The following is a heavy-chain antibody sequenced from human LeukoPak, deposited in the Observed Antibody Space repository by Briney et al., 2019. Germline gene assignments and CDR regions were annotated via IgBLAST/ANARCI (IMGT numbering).Heavy chain of an antibody. CDR1: GGYIITSGHY. D-gene: IGHD4-23*01. V-gene: IGHV4-39*07. CDR2: IYYTGVT. CDR3: ARERSSSGGHSWFDP. Sequence: SETLSLTCTVSGGYIITSGHYWGWIRQPPGKGLEWIGSIYYTGVTSTNPFFRSRMSISVDTSKNQFSLNLTSVTATDAAVYYCARERSSSGGHSWFDPWGQGTLVTVSS. J-gene: IGHJ5*02.